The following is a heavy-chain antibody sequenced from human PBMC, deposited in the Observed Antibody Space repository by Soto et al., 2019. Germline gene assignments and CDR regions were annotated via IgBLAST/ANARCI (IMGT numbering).Heavy chain of an antibody. CDR1: GGSISSSSYY. CDR2: IYYSGST. D-gene: IGHD5-12*01. V-gene: IGHV4-39*01. J-gene: IGHJ4*02. Sequence: SETLSLTCTVSGGSISSSSYYWGWIRQPPGKGLEWTGSIYYSGSTYHNPSLKSRVTISVDTSKNQFSLKLSSVTAADTAVYYCARRRRDRRGYSGYDGRFDYWGQGTLVTVSS. CDR3: ARRRRDRRGYSGYDGRFDY.